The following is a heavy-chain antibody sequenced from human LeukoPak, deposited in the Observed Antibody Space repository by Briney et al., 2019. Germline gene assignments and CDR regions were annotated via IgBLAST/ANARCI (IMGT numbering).Heavy chain of an antibody. J-gene: IGHJ4*02. CDR1: GGSISSYY. Sequence: PSETLSLTCTVSGGSISSYYWSWIRQPPGKGLEWIGYIYYNGSTNYNPSLKSRVTISVDTSKNQFSLKLSSVTAADTAVYYCARAETYSSSWYSPGGYFDYWGQGTLVTVSS. CDR3: ARAETYSSSWYSPGGYFDY. V-gene: IGHV4-59*08. CDR2: IYYNGST. D-gene: IGHD6-13*01.